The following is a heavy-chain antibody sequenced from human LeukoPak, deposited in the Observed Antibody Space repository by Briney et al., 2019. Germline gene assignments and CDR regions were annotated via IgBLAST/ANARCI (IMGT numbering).Heavy chain of an antibody. CDR2: IYYSGST. CDR3: ARIEDIVVVPAATYNWFDP. V-gene: IGHV4-39*01. CDR1: GGSISSSSYY. J-gene: IGHJ5*02. Sequence: SETLSLTCTVSGGSISSSSYYWGWIRQPPGKGLEWTVSIYYSGSTYYNPSLKSRVTISVDTSKNQFSLKLSSVTAADTAVYYCARIEDIVVVPAATYNWFDPWGQGTLVTVSS. D-gene: IGHD2-2*01.